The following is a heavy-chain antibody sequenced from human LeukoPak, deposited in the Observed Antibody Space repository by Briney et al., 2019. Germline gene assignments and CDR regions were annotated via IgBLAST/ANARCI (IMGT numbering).Heavy chain of an antibody. J-gene: IGHJ1*01. CDR1: GFTFSSYA. Sequence: RSGGTLRLSCAASGFTFSSYAMHWVRQAPGKGLEWVALISYDGSNKYYADSVKGRFTVSRDNSKNTLYLQMNSLRVEDTAVYYCASEYREDHSGSQYFQHWGQGTLVTVSS. D-gene: IGHD6-19*01. V-gene: IGHV3-30*04. CDR2: ISYDGSNK. CDR3: ASEYREDHSGSQYFQH.